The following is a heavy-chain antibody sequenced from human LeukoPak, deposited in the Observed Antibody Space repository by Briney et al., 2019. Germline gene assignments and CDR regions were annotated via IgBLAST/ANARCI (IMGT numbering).Heavy chain of an antibody. CDR2: ISGSGGST. Sequence: GGSLRLSCAASGFTFSSYAMSWVRQAPGKGLEWVSAISGSGGSTYYADSVKGRFTISRDNSKNTLYLQMNSLRAEDTAVYYCAVANLGPMVTRFDPWGQGTLVTVSS. V-gene: IGHV3-23*01. J-gene: IGHJ5*02. CDR1: GFTFSSYA. D-gene: IGHD5-18*01. CDR3: AVANLGPMVTRFDP.